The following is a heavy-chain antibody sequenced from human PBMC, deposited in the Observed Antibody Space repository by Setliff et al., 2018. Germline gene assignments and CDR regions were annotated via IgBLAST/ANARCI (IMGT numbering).Heavy chain of an antibody. Sequence: GGSLRLSCVGSGFTFGTYTMNWIRQAPGKGLEWVGRFRDKASGYTTEYAASVKGRFTISRDDSKNSRDLQMSSLKTEDTAVYYCTRTPCSSSRCLSQLDYWSQGALVTVSS. V-gene: IGHV3-72*01. J-gene: IGHJ4*02. CDR1: GFTFGTYT. CDR3: TRTPCSSSRCLSQLDY. D-gene: IGHD2-2*01. CDR2: FRDKASGYTT.